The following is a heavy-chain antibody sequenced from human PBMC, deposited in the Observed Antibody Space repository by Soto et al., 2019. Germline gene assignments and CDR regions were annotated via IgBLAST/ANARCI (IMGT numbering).Heavy chain of an antibody. CDR1: GGSISSYY. D-gene: IGHD6-13*01. CDR2: IYYSGST. CDR3: ARHPERIAQIGWFDP. J-gene: IGHJ5*02. Sequence: SETLSLTCTVSGGSISSYYWSWIRQPPGKGLEWIGYIYYSGSTNYNPSPKSRVTISVDTSKNQFSLKLSSVTAADTAVYYCARHPERIAQIGWFDPWGQGTLVTVSS. V-gene: IGHV4-59*01.